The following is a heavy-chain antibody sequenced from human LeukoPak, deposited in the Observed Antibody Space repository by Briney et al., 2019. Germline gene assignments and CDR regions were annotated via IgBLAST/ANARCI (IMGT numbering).Heavy chain of an antibody. Sequence: ASVKVSCKASGYTFTYYYMHWIRQGPGQGLEWMGWINPNSGGTNYAQKFQGSVSMTRDTSITTAYMELSRLRFDDTAVYYCARVTLRFLGDAFDLWGQGTMVTVSS. D-gene: IGHD3-3*01. CDR3: ARVTLRFLGDAFDL. V-gene: IGHV1-2*02. J-gene: IGHJ3*01. CDR1: GYTFTYYY. CDR2: INPNSGGT.